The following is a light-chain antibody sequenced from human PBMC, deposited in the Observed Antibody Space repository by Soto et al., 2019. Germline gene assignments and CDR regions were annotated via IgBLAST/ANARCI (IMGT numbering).Light chain of an antibody. J-gene: IGKJ3*01. V-gene: IGKV1-39*01. CDR2: DAA. Sequence: DIQMTQSPYSLSAAVGDRVTIACRASQNINTYLNWYQQKPGKAPKLLIFDAASLQSGVPSRFSGGGSRTDFTLTITSLQPEDFATYYCQQTSSAPFTFGPGTEVDIK. CDR1: QNINTY. CDR3: QQTSSAPFT.